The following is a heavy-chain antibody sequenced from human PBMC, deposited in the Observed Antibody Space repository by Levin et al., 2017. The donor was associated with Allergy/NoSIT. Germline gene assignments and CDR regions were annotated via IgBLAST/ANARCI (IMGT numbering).Heavy chain of an antibody. CDR3: ARGYSANSFAMSH. CDR1: GYYISSGYY. D-gene: IGHD4/OR15-4a*01. CDR2: VSHGGGT. J-gene: IGHJ4*02. Sequence: GSLRLSCAVSGYYISSGYYWSWVRQPPGKGLEWIGTVSHGGGTYYNSSLKSRVTISVDTSKTQFSLKLTSVTAADTAVYYCARGYSANSFAMSHWGQGTLVTVSS. V-gene: IGHV4-38-2*01.